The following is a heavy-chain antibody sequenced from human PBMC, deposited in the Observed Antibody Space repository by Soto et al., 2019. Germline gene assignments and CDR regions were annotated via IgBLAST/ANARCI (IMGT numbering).Heavy chain of an antibody. V-gene: IGHV4-59*08. CDR2: IYYSGRT. Sequence: SETLSLTCTVSGGSISSYYWSWIRQPPGKGLEWIGYIYYSGRTNYNPSLKSRVTISVDTSKNQLSLKLSSVTAADTAVYYCARRAVVVVPYAFDIWGQGTMVTVSS. CDR3: ARRAVVVVPYAFDI. J-gene: IGHJ3*02. CDR1: GGSISSYY. D-gene: IGHD2-15*01.